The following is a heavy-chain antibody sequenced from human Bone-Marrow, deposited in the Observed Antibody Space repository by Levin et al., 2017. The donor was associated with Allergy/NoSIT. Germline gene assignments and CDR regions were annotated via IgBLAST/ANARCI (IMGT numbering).Heavy chain of an antibody. J-gene: IGHJ6*02. V-gene: IGHV3-23*01. CDR1: GFTFTRSA. CDR3: AKDPSSSILAAVLTLDV. CDR2: ITGSGGYT. D-gene: IGHD6-13*01. Sequence: GGSLRLSCVASGFTFTRSAMSWVRQPPGKGLEWVSSITGSGGYTEYADSVKGRFTISRDNSRNTVHLQMNSLTAEDTAIYYCAKDPSSSILAAVLTLDVWGQGTTVTVSS.